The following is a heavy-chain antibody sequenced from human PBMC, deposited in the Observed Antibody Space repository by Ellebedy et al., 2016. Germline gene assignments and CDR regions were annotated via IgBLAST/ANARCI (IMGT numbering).Heavy chain of an antibody. CDR3: ARSPYLEAGSTSRLDS. J-gene: IGHJ4*02. CDR2: INPNSGDT. Sequence: ASVKVSCKASGYTFTDYFVHWVRQAPGQGLEWMGWINPNSGDTHFAQKFQDSVTMTRDTSISTAYMELSSLKSDDTAIYYCARSPYLEAGSTSRLDSWGQGTLVTVSS. D-gene: IGHD1-7*01. CDR1: GYTFTDYF. V-gene: IGHV1-2*04.